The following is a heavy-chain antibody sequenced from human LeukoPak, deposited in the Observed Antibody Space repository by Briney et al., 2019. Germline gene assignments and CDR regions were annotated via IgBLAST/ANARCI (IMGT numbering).Heavy chain of an antibody. Sequence: GGSLRLSCAASGFTFSSYAMSWVRQAPGKGLECVSVIYSGDSTYSADSVKGRFTISRDNSKNTLYLQMSSLRAEDTAVYYCAKGHYYGSGSLDYWGQGTLVTVSS. V-gene: IGHV3-23*03. CDR3: AKGHYYGSGSLDY. J-gene: IGHJ4*02. D-gene: IGHD3-10*01. CDR1: GFTFSSYA. CDR2: IYSGDST.